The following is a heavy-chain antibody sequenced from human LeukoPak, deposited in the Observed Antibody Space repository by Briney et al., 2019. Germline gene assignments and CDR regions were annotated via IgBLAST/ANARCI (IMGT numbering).Heavy chain of an antibody. J-gene: IGHJ4*02. CDR2: ITWDGGST. D-gene: IGHD3-10*01. Sequence: GGSLRLSCAASGFTFDDYTMHWVRQAPGKGLEWVSLITWDGGSTYYADSVKGRFTISRDNSKNSLYLQKNSLRTEDTALYYCAKGKNTGSYLSHVDYWGQGTLVTVSS. CDR1: GFTFDDYT. CDR3: AKGKNTGSYLSHVDY. V-gene: IGHV3-43*01.